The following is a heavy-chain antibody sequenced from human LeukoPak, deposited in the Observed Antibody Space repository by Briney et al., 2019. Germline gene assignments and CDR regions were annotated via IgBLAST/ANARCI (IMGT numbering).Heavy chain of an antibody. J-gene: IGHJ4*02. CDR3: AKDPEIARVEYYFDY. CDR1: GFTFSRYW. D-gene: IGHD1-14*01. CDR2: INSDGTST. Sequence: PGGSLRLSCAASGFTFSRYWMFWVRQAPGKGLVWVSRINSDGTSTNYADSVKGRFTISRDNTKSTVYLQMNSLRAEDTAVYYCAKDPEIARVEYYFDYWGQGTLVTVSS. V-gene: IGHV3-74*01.